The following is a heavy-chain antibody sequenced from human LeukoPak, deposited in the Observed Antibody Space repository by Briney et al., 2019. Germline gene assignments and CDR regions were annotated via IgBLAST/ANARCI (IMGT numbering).Heavy chain of an antibody. CDR2: IYPGDSDT. CDR3: ARRYYYDNTGYYDY. Sequence: GESLKISCKTSGYSFTSYWIAWVRQMPGKGLEWMGIIYPGDSDTKYSPSFQGQVTLSADKSISTAYLQWSSLKASDTAMYYCARRYYYDNTGYYDYWGQGTLVTVSS. CDR1: GYSFTSYW. V-gene: IGHV5-51*01. D-gene: IGHD3-22*01. J-gene: IGHJ4*02.